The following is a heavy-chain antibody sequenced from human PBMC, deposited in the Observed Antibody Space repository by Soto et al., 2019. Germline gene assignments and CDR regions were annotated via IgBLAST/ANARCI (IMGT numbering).Heavy chain of an antibody. V-gene: IGHV6-1*01. CDR2: TYYRSKWYN. D-gene: IGHD6-13*01. J-gene: IGHJ4*02. CDR3: ARGAIAAAGPLDY. Sequence: SPTLSRTCAISGYSVSSNSAASNWIRQSPSRGLEWLGRTYYRSKWYNDYAVSVKSRITINPDTSKNQFSLQLNSVTPEDTTVYYCARGAIAAAGPLDYWGQGTLVTVSS. CDR1: GYSVSSNSAA.